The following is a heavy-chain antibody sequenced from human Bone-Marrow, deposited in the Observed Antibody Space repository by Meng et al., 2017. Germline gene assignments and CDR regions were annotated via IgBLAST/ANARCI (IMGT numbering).Heavy chain of an antibody. Sequence: QLQQLGPELVKPSQNPSTTSSIYGDSGSSNSAAWHWIRQSPSRGLEWLGRTYYRSKWYTAYAVSVKSRITINPDTSKNQFSLQLNSVTPEDTAVYYCARGDYSSSPSFWGQGTLVTVSS. CDR3: ARGDYSSSPSF. D-gene: IGHD3-22*01. V-gene: IGHV6-1*01. CDR2: TYYRSKWYT. CDR1: GDSGSSNSAA. J-gene: IGHJ4*02.